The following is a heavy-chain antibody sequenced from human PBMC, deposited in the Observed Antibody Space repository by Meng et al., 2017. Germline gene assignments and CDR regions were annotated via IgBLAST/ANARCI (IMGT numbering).Heavy chain of an antibody. V-gene: IGHV1-2*02. CDR3: ARVLSMYSSSWYENFYYGMDV. CDR2: INPNSGGT. CDR1: GYTFTGYY. D-gene: IGHD6-13*01. Sequence: ASVKVSCKASGYTFTGYYMHWVRQAPGQGLEWMGWINPNSGGTNYAQKFQGRVTMTRDTSISTAYMELSRLRSDDTAVYYCARVLSMYSSSWYENFYYGMDVWGQGITVTVSS. J-gene: IGHJ6*02.